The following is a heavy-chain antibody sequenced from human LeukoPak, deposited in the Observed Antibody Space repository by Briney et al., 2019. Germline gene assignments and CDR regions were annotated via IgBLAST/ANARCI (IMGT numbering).Heavy chain of an antibody. CDR1: GFTFSGYP. V-gene: IGHV3-30-3*01. J-gene: IGHJ4*02. D-gene: IGHD4-11*01. CDR3: ARDLYIRYSKGQRLPFDY. CDR2: ISYDGSNK. Sequence: GGSLRLSCAASGFTFSGYPIHWVRQAPGKGLEWVAVISYDGSNKYYADSVKGRFTISRDNAKNSLYLQMNSLRAEDTAVYYCARDLYIRYSKGQRLPFDYWGQGTLVTVSS.